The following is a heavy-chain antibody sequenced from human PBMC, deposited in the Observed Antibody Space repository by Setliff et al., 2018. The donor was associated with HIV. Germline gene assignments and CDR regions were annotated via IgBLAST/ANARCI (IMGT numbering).Heavy chain of an antibody. CDR1: GYSMSGGYN. J-gene: IGHJ4*02. D-gene: IGHD3-10*01. CDR2: IYHVVTT. V-gene: IGHV4-38-2*02. CDR3: VTTDYFYGRNNFEY. Sequence: SETLSLTCTVSGYSMSGGYNWGWIRQSPEKGLEWIGNIYHVVTTYYNPSLKSRVTLSVDPSKSQFSLKLTSVTAADKALYYCVTTDYFYGRNNFEYWGQGALVTVSS.